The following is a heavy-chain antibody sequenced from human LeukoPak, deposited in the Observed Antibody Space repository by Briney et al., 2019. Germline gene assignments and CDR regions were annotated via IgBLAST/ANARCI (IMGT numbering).Heavy chain of an antibody. CDR3: ARDHHHRLWDDYYYYMDV. J-gene: IGHJ6*03. D-gene: IGHD3-16*02. V-gene: IGHV3-23*01. CDR1: GFTFSGHA. CDR2: ISGSGGST. Sequence: GESLRLSCAASGFTFSGHAMVWVRQAPGKGLEWVSAISGSGGSTYYADSVKGRFTISRDNSKNTLYLQMNSLRAEDTAVYYCARDHHHRLWDDYYYYMDVWGKGTTVTISS.